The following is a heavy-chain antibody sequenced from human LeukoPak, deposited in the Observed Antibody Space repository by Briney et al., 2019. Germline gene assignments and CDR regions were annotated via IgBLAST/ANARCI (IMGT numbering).Heavy chain of an antibody. V-gene: IGHV1-46*01. J-gene: IGHJ4*02. Sequence: GASVKVSCKASGYTFTSYYMHWVRQAPGQGLEWMGIINPSGGNTNYAQKLQGRVTMTTDTSTSTAYMELRSLRSDDTAVYYCARGAYDYVWGSYRPSLLDCWGQGTLVTVSS. CDR3: ARGAYDYVWGSYRPSLLDC. D-gene: IGHD3-16*02. CDR1: GYTFTSYY. CDR2: INPSGGNT.